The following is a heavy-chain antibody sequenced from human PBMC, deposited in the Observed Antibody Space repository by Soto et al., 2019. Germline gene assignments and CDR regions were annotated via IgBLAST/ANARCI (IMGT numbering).Heavy chain of an antibody. D-gene: IGHD2-2*01. Sequence: EVQLLESGGNLVQPGGSLRLSCAASGFSFSTYALIWVRQVPGKGLEWVSGISASGATTYYADSVKGRFTISRDNSKNTVFLHMTSLRAEDTALYYCAKWTDTVVEAALAGGAFDIWGQGTTVTVSS. CDR1: GFSFSTYA. V-gene: IGHV3-23*01. CDR2: ISASGATT. J-gene: IGHJ3*02. CDR3: AKWTDTVVEAALAGGAFDI.